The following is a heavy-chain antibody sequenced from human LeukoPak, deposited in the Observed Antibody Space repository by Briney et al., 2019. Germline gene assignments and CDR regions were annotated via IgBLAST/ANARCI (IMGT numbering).Heavy chain of an antibody. CDR2: ISGRGGTT. Sequence: GWSVTLSCAASGFTFSTNAMGWARQAPGKGLEWVSAISGRGGTTYYADSVKGRFAISRDNSKSTLYLLMNSLRAEDTAVYYCVADDPLDFWGQSTVVTVSS. CDR3: VADDPLDF. V-gene: IGHV3-23*01. CDR1: GFTFSTNA. J-gene: IGHJ4*02.